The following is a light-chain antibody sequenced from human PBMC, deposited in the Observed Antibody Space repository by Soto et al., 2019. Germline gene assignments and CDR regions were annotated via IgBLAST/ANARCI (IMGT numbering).Light chain of an antibody. CDR1: QSVTSSY. CDR3: QQYGKLPIT. CDR2: GAS. J-gene: IGKJ5*01. Sequence: EIVLTQSPGTLSLSPGERATLSCRASQSVTSSYLTWYQQKPGQAPRLLIYGASTRAAGIPDRFSGSGSGTDFTLTISSLEPEDFAVYYCQQYGKLPITFGQGTRLETK. V-gene: IGKV3-20*01.